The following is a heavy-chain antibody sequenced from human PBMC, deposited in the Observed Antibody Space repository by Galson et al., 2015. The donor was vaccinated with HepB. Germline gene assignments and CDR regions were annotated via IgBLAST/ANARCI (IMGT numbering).Heavy chain of an antibody. D-gene: IGHD6-19*01. V-gene: IGHV4-39*01. CDR2: GYYSGST. Sequence: ETLSLTCTVSGDSISTNSYYWGWIRQPPGKGLEWIGSGYYSGSTYYNPSLKRRVTVSVDTSKNQFSLRLSSVTAADTAVYYCARHLQWLEFLDPCGQGTLVTVAS. J-gene: IGHJ5*02. CDR3: ARHLQWLEFLDP. CDR1: GDSISTNSYY.